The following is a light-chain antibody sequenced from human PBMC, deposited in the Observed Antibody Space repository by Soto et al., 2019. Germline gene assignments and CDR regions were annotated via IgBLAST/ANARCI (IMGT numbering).Light chain of an antibody. CDR3: SSYKSSSTGV. CDR1: SSDVGAYNY. CDR2: EVR. V-gene: IGLV2-14*01. J-gene: IGLJ3*02. Sequence: QSALTQPASVSGSPGQSITISCTGTSSDVGAYNYVSWYQQHPGKAPKLMIYEVRNRPSGVSDRFSGSRSGNTASLTISGLQAEEESDYYCSSYKSSSTGVFGGGTQLTVL.